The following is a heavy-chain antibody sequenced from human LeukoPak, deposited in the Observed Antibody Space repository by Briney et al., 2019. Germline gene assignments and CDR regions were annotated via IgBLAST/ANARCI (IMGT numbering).Heavy chain of an antibody. CDR1: GGSISSSSYY. J-gene: IGHJ2*01. CDR2: FYYSGST. Sequence: SETLSLTCTVSGGSISSSSYYWGWIRQPPGKGLEWIGSFYYSGSTYYNPSLKSRVTISVDTSKNQFSLKLSSVTAADTAVYYCARHRERIPYWYFDLWGRGTLVTVSS. CDR3: ARHRERIPYWYFDL. V-gene: IGHV4-39*01. D-gene: IGHD1-26*01.